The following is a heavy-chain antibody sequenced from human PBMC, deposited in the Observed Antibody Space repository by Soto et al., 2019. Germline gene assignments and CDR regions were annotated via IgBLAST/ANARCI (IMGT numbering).Heavy chain of an antibody. Sequence: ASVKVSCTASGYTFTSYYMHWVRQAPGQGLEWMGIINPSGGSTSYAQKFQGRVTMTRDTSTSTVYMELSSLRSEDTAVYYCVRVRGREELVFEDWGQGPLVTVAS. J-gene: IGHJ4*02. D-gene: IGHD2-21*01. CDR2: INPSGGST. V-gene: IGHV1-46*01. CDR3: VRVRGREELVFED. CDR1: GYTFTSYY.